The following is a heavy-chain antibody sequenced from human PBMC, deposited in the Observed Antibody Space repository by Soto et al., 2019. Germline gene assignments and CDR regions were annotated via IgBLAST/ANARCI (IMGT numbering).Heavy chain of an antibody. Sequence: GGSLRLSCAASGFTFSSYAMHWVRQAPGKGLEWVAVISYDGSNKYYADSVKGRFTISRDNSKNTLYLQMNSLRAEDTAVYYCARDKGGWFGEDDDFDIWGQGTMVTVSS. CDR1: GFTFSSYA. D-gene: IGHD3-10*01. CDR3: ARDKGGWFGEDDDFDI. CDR2: ISYDGSNK. J-gene: IGHJ3*02. V-gene: IGHV3-30-3*01.